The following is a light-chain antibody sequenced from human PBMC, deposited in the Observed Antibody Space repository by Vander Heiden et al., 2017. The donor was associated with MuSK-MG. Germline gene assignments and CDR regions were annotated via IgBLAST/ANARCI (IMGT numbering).Light chain of an antibody. CDR2: GAS. J-gene: IGKJ4*01. CDR1: QSVSSSY. Sequence: EIVLTQSPGTLSFSPGERATLSCRASQSVSSSYLAWYQQKPGQAPRLLIYGASSRATGIPDRFSGSGSGTDFTLTISRLEPEDFAVYYCQQYGSSPPKVTFGGGTKVEIK. V-gene: IGKV3-20*01. CDR3: QQYGSSPPKVT.